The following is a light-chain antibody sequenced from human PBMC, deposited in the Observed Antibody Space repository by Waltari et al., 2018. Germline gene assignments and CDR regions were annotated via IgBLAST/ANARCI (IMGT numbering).Light chain of an antibody. CDR1: QSVSRT. Sequence: EIVLTQSPGTLSLSPGERATLSCRASQSVSRTLAWYQQKPGQAPRLLIYDASIRATGIPDRLSGSGSGTDFSLTISRLEPGDFAVYYCQKYGTLPATFGQGTTVEIK. J-gene: IGKJ1*01. V-gene: IGKV3-20*01. CDR3: QKYGTLPAT. CDR2: DAS.